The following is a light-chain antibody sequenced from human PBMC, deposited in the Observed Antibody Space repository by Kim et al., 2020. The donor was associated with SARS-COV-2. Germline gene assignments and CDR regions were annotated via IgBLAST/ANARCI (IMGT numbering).Light chain of an antibody. Sequence: DIQMTQSPSSLSASVGDRVTITCRASQSINNYLNWYQQKPGKAPKLLIYAASSLQSGVPSRFRGSRSGKDFTLTISSLQPEDFAIYYCPQSYNTLYSFGQGTKLEI. CDR3: PQSYNTLYS. J-gene: IGKJ2*03. CDR1: QSINNY. V-gene: IGKV1-39*01. CDR2: AAS.